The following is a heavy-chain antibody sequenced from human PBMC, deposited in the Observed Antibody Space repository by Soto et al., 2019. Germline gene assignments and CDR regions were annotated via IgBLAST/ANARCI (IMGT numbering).Heavy chain of an antibody. CDR2: ISGRGVDT. D-gene: IGHD2-21*02. J-gene: IGHJ4*02. CDR3: AKDQTDVTLFDY. V-gene: IGHV3-23*01. CDR1: GFIFSSLA. Sequence: GGSRRLSCASSGFIFSSLAMSWVRQAPGKGLEWVSSISGRGVDTLYADSVKGRFTISRDNSRNTLYLQVNSLRAEDTAVYYCAKDQTDVTLFDYWGQGTLVTVSS.